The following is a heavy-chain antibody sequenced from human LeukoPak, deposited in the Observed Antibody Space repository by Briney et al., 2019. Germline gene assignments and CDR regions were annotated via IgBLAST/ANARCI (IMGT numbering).Heavy chain of an antibody. CDR3: ARGEGNTMVWGVIDTFDI. J-gene: IGHJ3*02. D-gene: IGHD3-10*01. Sequence: GGSLRLSCAASGFTFSSYSMNWVRQAAGKGLEWGSSMSSSSSYIYYADSVNGRFTISRDNAKNSLYLQMNSLRAEDTAVYYCARGEGNTMVWGVIDTFDIWGQGTMVTVSS. CDR2: MSSSSSYI. CDR1: GFTFSSYS. V-gene: IGHV3-21*01.